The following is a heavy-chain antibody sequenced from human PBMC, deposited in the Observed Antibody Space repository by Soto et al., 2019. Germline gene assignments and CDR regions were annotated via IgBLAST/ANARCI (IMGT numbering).Heavy chain of an antibody. CDR3: ARTSRFRNYYYYGMDV. J-gene: IGHJ6*02. Sequence: SGPTLVNPTQTLTLTFTFSGFSLSTSGMCVSWIRQPPGKALEWLALIDWDDDKYYSTSLKTRLTISKDTSKNQVVLTMTNMDPVDTATYYCARTSRFRNYYYYGMDVWGQGTTVTVSS. CDR1: GFSLSTSGMC. V-gene: IGHV2-70*01. D-gene: IGHD3-16*01. CDR2: IDWDDDK.